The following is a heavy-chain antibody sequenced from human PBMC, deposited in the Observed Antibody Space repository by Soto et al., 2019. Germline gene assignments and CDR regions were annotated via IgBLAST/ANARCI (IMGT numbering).Heavy chain of an antibody. D-gene: IGHD3-10*02. CDR3: ANTMLRSPTTVPQSQAFDF. CDR2: ISGSDQRT. V-gene: IGHV3-23*01. Sequence: EVQLLESGGGLEQPGGSLRLSCAASGFTFSSYALSWVRQAPGKGLEWVSGISGSDQRTYYADSVKGRFTISRDNPKNTLYPLMPSLRSAVTALYYAANTMLRSPTTVPQSQAFDFWGQGTMVTVSS. J-gene: IGHJ3*01. CDR1: GFTFSSYA.